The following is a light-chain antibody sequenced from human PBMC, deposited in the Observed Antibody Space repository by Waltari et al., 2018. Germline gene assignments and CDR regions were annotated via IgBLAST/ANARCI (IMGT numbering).Light chain of an antibody. J-gene: IGLJ3*02. CDR2: DVS. CDR1: SSDVGGYNY. V-gene: IGLV2-14*03. Sequence: QSALTQPASVSGSPGPSITISCTGTSSDVGGYNYVTWYQQHPGKAPKLMIYDVSNRPSGVSNRFSGSKSGNTASLTISWLQAEDEADYYCSSYTSSSTLAFGGGTKLTVL. CDR3: SSYTSSSTLA.